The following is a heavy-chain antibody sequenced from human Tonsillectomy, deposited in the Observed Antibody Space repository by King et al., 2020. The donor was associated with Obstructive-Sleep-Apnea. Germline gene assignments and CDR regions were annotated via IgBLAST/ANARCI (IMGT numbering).Heavy chain of an antibody. V-gene: IGHV4-31*03. CDR1: GGSISSGGHY. D-gene: IGHD3-3*01. CDR2: IYFSGRT. Sequence: VQLQESGPGLVKPSQTLSLTCTVSGGSISSGGHYWSWIRQHPGKGLEWIGRIYFSGRTDYNPSLRSRVSLSVDTSETQLSLTLNSVTAADTAVYYCVRDRNPYDDAVYAFDIWGQGTMVIVSS. J-gene: IGHJ3*02. CDR3: VRDRNPYDDAVYAFDI.